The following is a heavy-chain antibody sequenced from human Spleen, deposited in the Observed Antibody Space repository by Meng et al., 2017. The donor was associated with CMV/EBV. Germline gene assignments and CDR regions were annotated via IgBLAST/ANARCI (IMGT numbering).Heavy chain of an antibody. CDR1: GGSFSGYY. CDR2: INHSGST. J-gene: IGHJ4*02. V-gene: IGHV4-34*01. CDR3: ARGAVAGTNY. Sequence: QGQLQQGGGGLLRPSETLSLTCAVYGGSFSGYYWSWIRQPPGKGLEWIGEINHSGSTNYNPSLKSRVTISVDTSKNQFSLKLSSVTAADTAVYYCARGAVAGTNYWGQGTLVTVSS. D-gene: IGHD6-19*01.